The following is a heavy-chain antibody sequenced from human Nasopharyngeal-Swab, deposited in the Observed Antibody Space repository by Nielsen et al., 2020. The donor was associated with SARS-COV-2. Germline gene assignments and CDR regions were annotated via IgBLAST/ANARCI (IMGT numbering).Heavy chain of an antibody. Sequence: GGSLRLSCAASGFSFSDYYMSWIRQAPGKGLEWVAYISSTSSHTNYADSVKGRFTISRDNAKNSLYLQMESMRAEDTAVYYCPSQRGGSGYDRWGQGTLVTVSS. J-gene: IGHJ4*02. D-gene: IGHD5-12*01. V-gene: IGHV3-11*03. CDR2: ISSTSSHT. CDR3: PSQRGGSGYDR. CDR1: GFSFSDYY.